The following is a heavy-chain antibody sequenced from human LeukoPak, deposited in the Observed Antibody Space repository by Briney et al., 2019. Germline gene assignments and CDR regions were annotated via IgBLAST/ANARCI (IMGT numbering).Heavy chain of an antibody. D-gene: IGHD3-10*01. V-gene: IGHV3-74*01. CDR2: INSDGRRT. CDR1: GFTFSRYW. Sequence: GGSLRLSCAASGFTFSRYWMHWVRQVPGKGLVWVSRINSDGRRTSYADSVKGRFTISRDNAKNTLYLQMNSLRAEDTAVYYCARDRESAFDIWGEGTMVTVSS. J-gene: IGHJ3*02. CDR3: ARDRESAFDI.